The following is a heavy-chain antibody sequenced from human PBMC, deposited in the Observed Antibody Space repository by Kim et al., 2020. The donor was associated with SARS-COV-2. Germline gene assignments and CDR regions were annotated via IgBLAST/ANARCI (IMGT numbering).Heavy chain of an antibody. CDR1: GGSINNDY. D-gene: IGHD2-8*01. CDR2: IFHTGST. J-gene: IGHJ5*02. V-gene: IGHV4-59*08. Sequence: SETLSLTCTVSGGSINNDYWSWIRQPPGKGLEWIGYIFHTGSTTYNPSLQSRVTISVDKSQNHFSLRLSSVTAADTAIYYCAKNGRWDWFDAWGQGTLVIVSS. CDR3: AKNGRWDWFDA.